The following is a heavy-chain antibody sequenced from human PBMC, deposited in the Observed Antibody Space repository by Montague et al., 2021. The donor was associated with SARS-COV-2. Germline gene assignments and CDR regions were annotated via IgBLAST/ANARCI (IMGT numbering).Heavy chain of an antibody. V-gene: IGHV3-23*01. CDR3: AKLFPPAYPYQYYGMDV. CDR2: ISGDGDNA. Sequence: SLRLSCAASGFTFGSYAMTWVRQAPGKGLEWVSGISGDGDNAHYADSVKGRFTISRDNSKNTLYLQMINLRAEDTAVYFCAKLFPPAYPYQYYGMDVWGQGTSLSVS. D-gene: IGHD3-16*01. J-gene: IGHJ6*02. CDR1: GFTFGSYA.